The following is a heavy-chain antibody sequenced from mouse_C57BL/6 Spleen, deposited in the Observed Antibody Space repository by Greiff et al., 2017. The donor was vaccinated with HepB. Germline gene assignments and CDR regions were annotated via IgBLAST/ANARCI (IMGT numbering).Heavy chain of an antibody. J-gene: IGHJ3*01. CDR3: ARIGLYYSNYVGFAY. CDR1: GYAFTNYL. Sequence: VQVVESGAELVRPGTSVKVSCKASGYAFTNYLIEWVKQRPGQGLEWIGVINPGSGGTNYNEKFKGKATLTADKSSSTAYMQLSSLTSEDSAVYFCARIGLYYSNYVGFAYWGQGTLVTVSA. CDR2: INPGSGGT. D-gene: IGHD2-5*01. V-gene: IGHV1-54*01.